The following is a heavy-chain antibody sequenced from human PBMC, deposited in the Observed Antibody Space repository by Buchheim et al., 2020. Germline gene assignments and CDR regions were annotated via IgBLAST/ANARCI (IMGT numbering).Heavy chain of an antibody. V-gene: IGHV6-1*01. Sequence: QVQLQQSGPGLVKPSQTLSITCVISGDSVSDNIANWHWIRQSPSRGLEWLGRTYYRSKWFTDYAISVKGRITINADTSKNQFSLILKSVTPEDTAVYYCAREGYKNYYYAMDVWGQGTT. D-gene: IGHD5-18*01. J-gene: IGHJ6*02. CDR1: GDSVSDNIAN. CDR3: AREGYKNYYYAMDV. CDR2: TYYRSKWFT.